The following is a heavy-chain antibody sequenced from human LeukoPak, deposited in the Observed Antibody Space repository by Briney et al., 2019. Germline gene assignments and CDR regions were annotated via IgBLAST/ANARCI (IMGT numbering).Heavy chain of an antibody. V-gene: IGHV1-24*01. D-gene: IGHD7-27*01. CDR1: GYTLTELS. CDR2: FDPDDGET. J-gene: IGHJ4*02. CDR3: ATGDERDRTDIHY. Sequence: ASVKVSCKVSGYTLTELSMHWVRQAPGKGLEWMGGFDPDDGETIYAQKFQGRVTMTEDTSTDTAYMELSSLRAEDTAVYYCATGDERDRTDIHYWGQGTLVTVSS.